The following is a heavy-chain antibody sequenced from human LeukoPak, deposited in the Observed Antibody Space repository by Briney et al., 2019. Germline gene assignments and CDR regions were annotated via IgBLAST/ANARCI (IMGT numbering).Heavy chain of an antibody. CDR2: INPNSGGT. J-gene: IGHJ6*03. CDR3: ARDEIAAAAPDYYYMDV. V-gene: IGHV1-2*02. CDR1: GGTFSSYA. D-gene: IGHD6-13*01. Sequence: ASVKVSCKASGGTFSSYAISWVRQAPGQGLEWMGWINPNSGGTNYAQKFQGRVTMTRDTSISTAYMELSRLRSDDTAVYYCARDEIAAAAPDYYYMDVWGKGTTVTISS.